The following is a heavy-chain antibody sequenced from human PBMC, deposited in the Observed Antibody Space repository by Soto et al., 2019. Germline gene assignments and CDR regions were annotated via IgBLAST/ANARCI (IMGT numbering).Heavy chain of an antibody. V-gene: IGHV3-30-3*01. J-gene: IGHJ4*02. CDR3: ASDGGSY. D-gene: IGHD3-16*01. Sequence: QVQLVESGGGVVQPGRSLRLSCTASGFTLSTYAMHWVRQAPGKGLEWVAVIASDATSKYYADSVKGRFTISRDHSKNTLYLQMNILRAEDTAVYSCASDGGSYWGQGTQVLVSS. CDR1: GFTLSTYA. CDR2: IASDATSK.